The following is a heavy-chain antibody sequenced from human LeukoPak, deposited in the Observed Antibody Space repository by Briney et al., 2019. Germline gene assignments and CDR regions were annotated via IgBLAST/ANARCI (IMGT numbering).Heavy chain of an antibody. J-gene: IGHJ4*02. D-gene: IGHD4-11*01. CDR1: GGSISSSSYF. CDR2: IYYSGST. CDR3: ARLPLNYASDY. Sequence: SHTPSLTCTVSGGSISSSSYFWGWIRQPPGKGLEWLGSIYYSGSTSYNTSLKSRVTISVDTSKNQFSLQLSSVAAADTAVYCCARLPLNYASDYWGPGTLVTVSS. V-gene: IGHV4-39*01.